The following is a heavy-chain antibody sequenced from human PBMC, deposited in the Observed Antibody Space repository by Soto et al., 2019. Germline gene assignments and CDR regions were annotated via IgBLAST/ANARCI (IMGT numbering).Heavy chain of an antibody. D-gene: IGHD2-8*01. CDR1: GFSFSSFA. Sequence: EVQLLESGGGFIHPGGSLRLSCAASGFSFSSFAMNWVRQAPGKGLEWVSIISGSADSTFYADSVKGRFTISRDNSKSTLYLQINSLRAEYTAVYYCAKTRGAMIYAISVYGMDVWGQGTTFTVSS. CDR2: ISGSADST. CDR3: AKTRGAMIYAISVYGMDV. J-gene: IGHJ6*02. V-gene: IGHV3-23*01.